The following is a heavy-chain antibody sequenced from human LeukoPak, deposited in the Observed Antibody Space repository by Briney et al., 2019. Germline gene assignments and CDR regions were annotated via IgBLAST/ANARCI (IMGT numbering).Heavy chain of an antibody. D-gene: IGHD5-24*01. CDR3: TRDQGWQQFDS. CDR1: GFTFSIYS. J-gene: IGHJ4*02. Sequence: GGSLRLSCATSGFTFSIYSMNWVRQAPGKGLEWVSSISSSSSYIYYADSVKGRFTISRDNAKNSMYLQMDSLRAEDTAVYFCTRDQGWQQFDSWGQGTLVTVSS. CDR2: ISSSSSYI. V-gene: IGHV3-21*01.